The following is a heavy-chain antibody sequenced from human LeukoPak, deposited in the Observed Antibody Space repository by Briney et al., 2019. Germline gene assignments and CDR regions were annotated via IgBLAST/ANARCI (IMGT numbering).Heavy chain of an antibody. CDR1: EYTFTNYW. J-gene: IGHJ4*02. D-gene: IGHD3-10*01. CDR3: ARHSDSGSYYNPLGY. Sequence: GESLKISCRGSEYTFTNYWIGWVRQMPGKGLEWMGVIYPGDSDTRYSPSFQGQVTISADKSISTAYLQWSSLKASDTALYYCARHSDSGSYYNPLGYWGQGTLVTVSS. V-gene: IGHV5-51*01. CDR2: IYPGDSDT.